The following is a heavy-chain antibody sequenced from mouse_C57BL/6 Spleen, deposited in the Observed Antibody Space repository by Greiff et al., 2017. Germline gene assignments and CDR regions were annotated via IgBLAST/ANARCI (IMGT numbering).Heavy chain of an antibody. Sequence: EVKLVESGGDLVKPGGSLKLSCVASGFTFSSYGMSWVRQTPDKRLEWVATISSGGSYTYYPDSVKGRFTISRDNAKNTLYLQMSSLKSEDTAMYYCASLITTVVAFDYWGQGTTLTVSS. D-gene: IGHD1-1*01. CDR2: ISSGGSYT. J-gene: IGHJ2*01. V-gene: IGHV5-6*01. CDR3: ASLITTVVAFDY. CDR1: GFTFSSYG.